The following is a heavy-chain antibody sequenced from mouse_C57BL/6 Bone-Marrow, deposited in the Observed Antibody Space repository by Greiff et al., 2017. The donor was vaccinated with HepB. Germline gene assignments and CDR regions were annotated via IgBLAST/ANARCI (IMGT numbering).Heavy chain of an antibody. CDR1: GYSITSGYY. V-gene: IGHV3-6*01. CDR3: ARDRFYYYGSSPLFAY. Sequence: EVQLVESGPGLVKPSQSLSLTCSVTGYSITSGYYWNWIRQFPGNKLEWMGYISYDGSNNYNPSLKNRISITRDTSKNQFFLKLNSVTTEDTATYYCARDRFYYYGSSPLFAYWGQGTLVTVSA. CDR2: ISYDGSN. D-gene: IGHD1-1*01. J-gene: IGHJ3*01.